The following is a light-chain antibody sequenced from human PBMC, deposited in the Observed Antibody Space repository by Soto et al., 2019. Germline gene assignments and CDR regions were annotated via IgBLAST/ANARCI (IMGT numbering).Light chain of an antibody. CDR1: QTISSNN. CDR3: QQYVSWT. CDR2: GTS. J-gene: IGKJ1*01. V-gene: IGKV3-20*01. Sequence: EIVLTQSPGTLSVSPGERATLSCRASQTISSNNLAWYQQKPGQAPSLLIYGTSSRATGIPDKFSGSGSGPDFTLTISRLEPDDSAIYYCQQYVSWTFGQGTKVEI.